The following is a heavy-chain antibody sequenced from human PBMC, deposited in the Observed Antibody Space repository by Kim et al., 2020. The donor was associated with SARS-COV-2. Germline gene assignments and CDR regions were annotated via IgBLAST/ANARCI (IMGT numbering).Heavy chain of an antibody. D-gene: IGHD3-10*01. CDR3: ANGEFPRHYYYYGMDV. V-gene: IGHV3-23*01. CDR1: GFTFSSYA. Sequence: GGSLRLSCAASGFTFSSYAMSWVRQAPGKGLEWVSAISGSGGSTYYADSVKGRFTISRDNSKNTLYLQMKSLRAEDTAVYYCANGEFPRHYYYYGMDVWGQGATVTVSS. J-gene: IGHJ6*02. CDR2: ISGSGGST.